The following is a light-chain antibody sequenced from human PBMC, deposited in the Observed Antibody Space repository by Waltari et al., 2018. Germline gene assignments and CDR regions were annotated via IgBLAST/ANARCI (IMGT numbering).Light chain of an antibody. CDR2: AAS. V-gene: IGKV1-39*01. CDR1: QSISSN. Sequence: DIQMTQSPSSLSASVGDRVTITCRASQSISSNLNWYQQKPGKVPKRLMYAASSLQSGVPSRFSGSGSGTDFTLTISSLQPEDFATYYCQQSYSTPFTFGPGTKVDIK. J-gene: IGKJ3*01. CDR3: QQSYSTPFT.